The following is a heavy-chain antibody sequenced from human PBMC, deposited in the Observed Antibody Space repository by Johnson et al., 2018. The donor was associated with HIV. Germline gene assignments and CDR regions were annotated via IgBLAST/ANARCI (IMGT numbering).Heavy chain of an antibody. CDR1: GFTFDDYA. D-gene: IGHD3-10*01. Sequence: VLLVESGGGLVQPGRSLRLSCAASGFTFDDYAMHWVRQAPGKGLEWVSGISWNSGSIGYADSVKGRFTISRDNDKNSLYLQMNSLRAEDTAVYYCAKSPSMVQGVPRYDAFDIWGQGTMVTVSS. CDR2: ISWNSGSI. CDR3: AKSPSMVQGVPRYDAFDI. V-gene: IGHV3-9*01. J-gene: IGHJ3*02.